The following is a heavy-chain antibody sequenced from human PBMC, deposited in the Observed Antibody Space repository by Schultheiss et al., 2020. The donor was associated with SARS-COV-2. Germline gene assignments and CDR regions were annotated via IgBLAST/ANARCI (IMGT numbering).Heavy chain of an antibody. D-gene: IGHD5-24*01. CDR2: ISSAGSSI. CDR3: ARLPKSREGYYFDN. V-gene: IGHV3-11*01. J-gene: IGHJ4*02. CDR1: GFTFSDYY. Sequence: GGSLRLSCAASGFTFSDYYMSWLRQAPGKGLEWVSYISSAGSSIYYADSVKGRFTISRDNAKNLLYLQMNSLRAEDTAVYSCARLPKSREGYYFDNWGQGTLVTVSS.